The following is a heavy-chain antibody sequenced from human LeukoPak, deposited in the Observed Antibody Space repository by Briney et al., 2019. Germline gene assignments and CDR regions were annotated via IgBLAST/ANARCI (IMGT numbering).Heavy chain of an antibody. J-gene: IGHJ6*02. D-gene: IGHD6-13*01. V-gene: IGHV3-9*01. CDR1: GFTFDDYA. CDR2: ISWNSGSI. CDR3: ASETAAPGTSFYFGMDV. Sequence: PGGSLRLSCAASGFTFDDYAMHWVRQAPGKGLEWVSGISWNSGSIGCADSVKGRSTISRDNAKNSLYLQMNSLRAEDTAVYFCASETAAPGTSFYFGMDVWGQGTTVTVSS.